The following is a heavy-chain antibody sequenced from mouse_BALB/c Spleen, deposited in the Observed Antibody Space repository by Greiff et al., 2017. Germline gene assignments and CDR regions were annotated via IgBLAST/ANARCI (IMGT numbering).Heavy chain of an antibody. D-gene: IGHD1-2*01. Sequence: QVQLKESGPQLVRPGASVKISCKASGYSFTSYWMHWVKQRPGQGLEWIGMIDPSDSETRLNQKFKDKATLTVDKSSSTAYMQLSSPTSEDSAVYYCARTTALLDYWGQGTTLTVSS. CDR1: GYSFTSYW. CDR3: ARTTALLDY. CDR2: IDPSDSET. J-gene: IGHJ2*01. V-gene: IGHV1S126*01.